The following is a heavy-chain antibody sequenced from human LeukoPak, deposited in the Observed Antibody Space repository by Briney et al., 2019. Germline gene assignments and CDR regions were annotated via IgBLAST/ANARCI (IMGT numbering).Heavy chain of an antibody. Sequence: GGSLRLSCAASGFTFTTYDMHWVRQATGKGLEWGSAIGTTGDTYYPGSVKGRFTISRENAKNSLYLQMNSLRAGDTAVYYCARDRGRYYMDVWGKGTTVTISS. CDR2: IGTTGDT. D-gene: IGHD6-25*01. CDR3: ARDRGRYYMDV. J-gene: IGHJ6*03. CDR1: GFTFTTYD. V-gene: IGHV3-13*01.